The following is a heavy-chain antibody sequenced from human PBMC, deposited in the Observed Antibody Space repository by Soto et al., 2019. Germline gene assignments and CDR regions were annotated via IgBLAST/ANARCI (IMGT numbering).Heavy chain of an antibody. Sequence: EVQLLESGGGLVQPGGSLRLSCAASGFTFSSYAMSWVRQAPGKGLEWVSAISGSGGSTYYADSVKGRFTISRDNSKNTLYLQMNSLRAEDTAVYYCAKGVPYYDFWSGYWDYYYYYYMDVWGKGTTVTVS. J-gene: IGHJ6*03. CDR2: ISGSGGST. D-gene: IGHD3-3*01. CDR1: GFTFSSYA. CDR3: AKGVPYYDFWSGYWDYYYYYYMDV. V-gene: IGHV3-23*01.